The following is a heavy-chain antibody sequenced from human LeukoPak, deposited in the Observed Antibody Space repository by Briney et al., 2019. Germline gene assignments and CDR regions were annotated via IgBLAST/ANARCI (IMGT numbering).Heavy chain of an antibody. D-gene: IGHD1-26*01. V-gene: IGHV3-21*01. CDR2: ISTSSSYI. CDR3: ARGPSGSYVDY. CDR1: GFTFSTYS. Sequence: GGSLRLSCAASGFTFSTYSMSWVRQAPGKGLEWVSYISTSSSYIYYADSVKGRFTISRDNAKNSLYLQMNSLRAEDTAIYYCARGPSGSYVDYWGQGTLVTVSS. J-gene: IGHJ4*02.